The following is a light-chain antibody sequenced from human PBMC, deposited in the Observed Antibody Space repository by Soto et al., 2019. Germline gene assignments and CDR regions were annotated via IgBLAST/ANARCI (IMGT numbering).Light chain of an antibody. CDR3: QQYNNYLWA. Sequence: DIQMTQSPSTLSASVGDRVTITCRASQTLSRWLAWYQQKPGKAPNLLIYDVSNLKTGVPSRFSGSGSGTEFTLTISSLQPDDFATYYCQQYNNYLWAFGQGTKVEIK. V-gene: IGKV1-5*01. CDR1: QTLSRW. J-gene: IGKJ1*01. CDR2: DVS.